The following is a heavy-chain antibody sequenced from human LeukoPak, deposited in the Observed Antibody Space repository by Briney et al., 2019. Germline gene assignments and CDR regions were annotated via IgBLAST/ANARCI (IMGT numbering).Heavy chain of an antibody. V-gene: IGHV1-69*13. J-gene: IGHJ3*02. CDR2: IIPIFGTA. D-gene: IGHD2-2*01. CDR1: GGTLSSYA. Sequence: SVNVSCKASGGTLSSYAISWVRQAPGQGLEWMGGIIPIFGTANYAQKFQGRVTITADESTSTAYMELSSLRSEDTAVYYCARDDYCSSTSCPYTGDAFDIWGQGTMVTVSS. CDR3: ARDDYCSSTSCPYTGDAFDI.